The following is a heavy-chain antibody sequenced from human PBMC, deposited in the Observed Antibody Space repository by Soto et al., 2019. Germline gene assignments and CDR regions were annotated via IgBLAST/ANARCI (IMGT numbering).Heavy chain of an antibody. CDR3: ARRGSGSYYDY. D-gene: IGHD1-26*01. V-gene: IGHV3-23*01. Sequence: EVQLLESVGGLVQPGGSLRLSCAASGFTFSSYAMRWVRQAPGKGLEWVSAISGSGGSTYYADSVKGRFTISRDNSKNTLYRQMNSLRAEDTAVYYCARRGSGSYYDYWGQGTLVTFSS. CDR1: GFTFSSYA. CDR2: ISGSGGST. J-gene: IGHJ4*02.